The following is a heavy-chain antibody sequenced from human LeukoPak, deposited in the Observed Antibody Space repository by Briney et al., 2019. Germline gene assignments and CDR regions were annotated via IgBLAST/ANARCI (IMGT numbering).Heavy chain of an antibody. D-gene: IGHD3-22*01. V-gene: IGHV3-23*01. J-gene: IGHJ4*02. CDR1: GFTFSTHA. CDR3: AKRDSSGSYPYYFDY. Sequence: GGSLRLSCVASGFTFSTHAMSSVRLAPGKGLEWVSAIGGSDGSTYYADSVKGRFTISRDNSKDTLYLQMNSLRAEDTAVYYCAKRDSSGSYPYYFDYWGQGTLVTVSS. CDR2: IGGSDGST.